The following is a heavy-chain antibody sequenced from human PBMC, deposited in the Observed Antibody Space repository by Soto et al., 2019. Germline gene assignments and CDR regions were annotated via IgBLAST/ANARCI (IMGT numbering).Heavy chain of an antibody. CDR3: AGTYYYDSSGRPWFDP. V-gene: IGHV4-4*02. J-gene: IGHJ5*02. CDR1: GGSISSSNW. D-gene: IGHD3-22*01. CDR2: IYHSGST. Sequence: SETLSLTCAVSGGSISSSNWWSWVRQPPGKGLEWIGEIYHSGSTNYNPSLKSRVTISVDKSKNQFSLKLSSVTAADTAVYYCAGTYYYDSSGRPWFDPWGQGTLVTVSS.